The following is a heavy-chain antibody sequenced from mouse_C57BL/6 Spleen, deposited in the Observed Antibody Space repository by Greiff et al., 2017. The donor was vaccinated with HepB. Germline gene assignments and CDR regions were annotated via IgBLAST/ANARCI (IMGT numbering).Heavy chain of an antibody. CDR3: ARNLVVGYAMDY. J-gene: IGHJ4*01. V-gene: IGHV5-17*01. D-gene: IGHD1-1*01. CDR2: ISSGSSTI. Sequence: EVKLVESGGGLVKPGGSLKLSCAASGFTFSDYGMHWVRQAPEKGLEWVAYISSGSSTIYYADTVKGRFTISRDNAKNTLFLQMTSLRSEDTAMYYCARNLVVGYAMDYWGQGTSVTVSS. CDR1: GFTFSDYG.